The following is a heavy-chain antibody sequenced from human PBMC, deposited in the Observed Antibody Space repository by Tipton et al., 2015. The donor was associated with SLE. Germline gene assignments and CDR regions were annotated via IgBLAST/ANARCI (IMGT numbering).Heavy chain of an antibody. J-gene: IGHJ5*02. CDR2: IYTSGST. Sequence: TLSLTCTVSGGSISSGDYYWTWIRQPAGKGPEWIGHIYTSGSTNYSPFLKSRVTMSVDTSKNQFSLRLTSVIAADTAVYYCARLHGYSYGLNWFDPWGQGTLISVSS. CDR3: ARLHGYSYGLNWFDP. V-gene: IGHV4-61*09. D-gene: IGHD5-18*01. CDR1: GGSISSGDYY.